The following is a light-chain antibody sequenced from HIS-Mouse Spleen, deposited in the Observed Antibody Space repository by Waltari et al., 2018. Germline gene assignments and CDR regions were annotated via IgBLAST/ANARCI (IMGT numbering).Light chain of an antibody. CDR2: DAS. CDR3: QQRSNWPL. CDR1: QSVSSY. V-gene: IGKV3-11*01. Sequence: ELVLTQSPATLSLSPGERATLACRARQSVSSYLAWYQQKPGQAPRPLIYDASNRATGIPARFSGSGSGTDFTLTISSLEPEDFAVYYCQQRSNWPLFGQGTKLEIK. J-gene: IGKJ2*01.